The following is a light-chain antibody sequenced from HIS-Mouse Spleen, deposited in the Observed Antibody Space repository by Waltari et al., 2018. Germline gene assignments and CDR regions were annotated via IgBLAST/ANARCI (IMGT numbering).Light chain of an antibody. Sequence: QSALTQPASVSGSPGQSITLSCTGTSSDVGIYNLVSWYQQHPGKAPKLMIYEGSKRPSGVSNRFSGSKSGNTASLTISGLQAEDEADYYCCSYAGSSTLVFGGGTKLTVL. V-gene: IGLV2-23*01. CDR1: SSDVGIYNL. CDR2: EGS. J-gene: IGLJ3*02. CDR3: CSYAGSSTLV.